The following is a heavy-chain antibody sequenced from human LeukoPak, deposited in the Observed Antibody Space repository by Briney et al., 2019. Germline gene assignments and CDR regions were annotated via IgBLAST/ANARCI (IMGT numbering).Heavy chain of an antibody. CDR3: AKEYYLAARFRWGFDY. V-gene: IGHV3-23*01. Sequence: GGSLRLSCAASGFSFSSYAMSWVRQAPREGLEWVSAISVIGGSTHYADSVKGRFTISRDNSTNPLYLQMNSLRAEDTAVYYCAKEYYLAARFRWGFDYWGQGTLVTVSS. CDR1: GFSFSSYA. J-gene: IGHJ4*02. D-gene: IGHD6-6*01. CDR2: ISVIGGST.